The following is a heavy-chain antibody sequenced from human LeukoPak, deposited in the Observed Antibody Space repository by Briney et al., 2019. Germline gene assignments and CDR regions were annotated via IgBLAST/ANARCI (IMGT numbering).Heavy chain of an antibody. D-gene: IGHD2-2*02. J-gene: IGHJ6*03. CDR1: GDSLSSHY. CDR3: SSVSSGYCTSTSCYTTTNYYYYYMDV. CDR2: IYYRGST. Sequence: SEALSLTCTVSGDSLSSHYWSWMRQPPGGGLGWIGYIYYRGSTKYTPSLKSRVTISVETSKNKISLKLSCVTAASTAGYYFSSVSSGYCTSTSCYTTTNYYYYYMDVWGKGTTVTVSS. V-gene: IGHV4-59*11.